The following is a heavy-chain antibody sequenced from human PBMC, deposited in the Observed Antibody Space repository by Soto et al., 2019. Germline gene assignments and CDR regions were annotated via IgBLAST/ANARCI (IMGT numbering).Heavy chain of an antibody. J-gene: IGHJ3*02. D-gene: IGHD3-10*01. CDR2: IYYSGST. Sequence: PSETLSLTCTVSGGSISSYYWSWIRQPPGKGLEWIGYIYYSGSTNYNPSLKSRVTISVDTSKNQFSLKLSSVTAADTAVYYCARDPNYYGSGSMAFDIWGQGTMVTVS. V-gene: IGHV4-59*08. CDR1: GGSISSYY. CDR3: ARDPNYYGSGSMAFDI.